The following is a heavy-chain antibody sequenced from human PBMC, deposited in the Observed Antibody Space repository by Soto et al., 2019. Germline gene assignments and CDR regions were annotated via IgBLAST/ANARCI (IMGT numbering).Heavy chain of an antibody. CDR2: IIPIFGTA. Sequence: SVKVSCKASGGTFSSYAISWVRQAPGQGLEWMGGIIPIFGTANYAQKFQGRVTITADKSTSTAYMELSSLRSEDTAVYYCARVPFWEGSPYVFDYWGQGTLVTVSS. J-gene: IGHJ4*02. D-gene: IGHD3-10*01. CDR1: GGTFSSYA. CDR3: ARVPFWEGSPYVFDY. V-gene: IGHV1-69*06.